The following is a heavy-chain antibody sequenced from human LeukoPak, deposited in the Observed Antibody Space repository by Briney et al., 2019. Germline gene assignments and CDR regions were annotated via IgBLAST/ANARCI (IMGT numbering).Heavy chain of an antibody. CDR2: IWYDGSNK. V-gene: IGHV3-33*08. D-gene: IGHD2-2*01. CDR1: GFTFSSYA. CDR3: ARHALPWGDQLHYYGMDV. Sequence: GGSLRLSCAASGFTFSSYAMHWVRQAPGKGLEWVAVIWYDGSNKYYADSVKGRFTISRDNSKNTLYLQMNSLRAEDTAVYYCARHALPWGDQLHYYGMDVWGQGTTVTVSS. J-gene: IGHJ6*02.